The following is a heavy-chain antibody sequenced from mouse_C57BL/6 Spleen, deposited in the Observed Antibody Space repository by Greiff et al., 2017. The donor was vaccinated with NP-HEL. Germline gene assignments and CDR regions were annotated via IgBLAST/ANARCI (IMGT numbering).Heavy chain of an antibody. CDR1: GYTFTSYW. CDR3: AREGSYYDYDRGGAMDY. Sequence: VQLQQPGAELVKPGASVKMSCKASGYTFTSYWITWVKQRPGQGLEWIGDIYPGSGSTNYNEKFKSKATLTVDTSSSTAYMQLSSLTSEDSAVYYCAREGSYYDYDRGGAMDYWGQGTSVTVSS. V-gene: IGHV1-55*01. CDR2: IYPGSGST. D-gene: IGHD2-4*01. J-gene: IGHJ4*01.